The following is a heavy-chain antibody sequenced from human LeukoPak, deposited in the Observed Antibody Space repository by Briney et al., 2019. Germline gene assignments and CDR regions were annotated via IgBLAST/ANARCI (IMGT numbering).Heavy chain of an antibody. CDR2: ISYDGSNK. J-gene: IGHJ5*02. CDR3: ARALLGSWDWFDP. V-gene: IGHV3-30-3*01. D-gene: IGHD3-10*01. Sequence: PGGSLRLSCTASGLTFSTYAMHWVRQAPGKGLEWVAVISYDGSNKYYADSVKGRFTISRDNSKNTLYLQMISLRAEDTAVYYCARALLGSWDWFDPWGQGNLVTVSS. CDR1: GLTFSTYA.